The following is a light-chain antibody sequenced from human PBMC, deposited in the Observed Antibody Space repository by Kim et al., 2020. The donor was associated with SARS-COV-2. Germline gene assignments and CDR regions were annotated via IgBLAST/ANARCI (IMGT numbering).Light chain of an antibody. V-gene: IGLV1-47*01. CDR2: RDD. CDR3: AAWDDSLGGWV. J-gene: IGLJ3*02. Sequence: QSVLTQPPSASGTPGQRVTISCSGSSSHIGSNFVFWYQQLPGTAPKALIYRDDQRPSGVPDRFSGSKSGTSASLAISGLRSEDEADYYCAAWDDSLGGWVFGRGTKLTVL. CDR1: SSHIGSNF.